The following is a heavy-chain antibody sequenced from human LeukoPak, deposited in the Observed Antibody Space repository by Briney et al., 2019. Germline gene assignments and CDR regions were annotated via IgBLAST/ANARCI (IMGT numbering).Heavy chain of an antibody. CDR1: GGSISSNDYS. Sequence: PSETLSLTCAVSGGSISSNDYSWSWIRQPPGQGLEWIGYIYHGGSTYYNPSLKSRVTISVDRSKNQFSLKLTSVTAADTAVYYCARAPYGGNSAFDYWGQGTLVTVSS. D-gene: IGHD4-23*01. CDR2: IYHGGST. CDR3: ARAPYGGNSAFDY. V-gene: IGHV4-30-2*01. J-gene: IGHJ4*02.